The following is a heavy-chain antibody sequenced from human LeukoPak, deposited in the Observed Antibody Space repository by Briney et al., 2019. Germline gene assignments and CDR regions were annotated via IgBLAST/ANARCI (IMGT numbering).Heavy chain of an antibody. J-gene: IGHJ2*01. D-gene: IGHD3-10*01. CDR1: GFTFDDYA. CDR2: ISWNSGSI. CDR3: AKDLNYYGSGSYQLSWYFDL. Sequence: GRSLRLSCAASGFTFDDYAMHWVRQAPGKGLEWVSGISWNSGSIGYADSVKGRFTISRDNAKNSLYLQMNSLRAEDTALYYCAKDLNYYGSGSYQLSWYFDLWGRGTLVTVSS. V-gene: IGHV3-9*01.